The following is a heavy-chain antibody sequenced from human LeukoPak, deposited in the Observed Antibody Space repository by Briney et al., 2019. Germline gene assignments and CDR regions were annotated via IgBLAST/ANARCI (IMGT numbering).Heavy chain of an antibody. CDR1: GFTFSDYY. V-gene: IGHV3-11*05. CDR2: LSSSSGHT. CDR3: ARAGHYYFDY. Sequence: GGSLRLSCAASGFTFSDYYMNWIRQAQAKGLEWISFLSSSSGHTNSADSVKGRFTISRDNAKNSLYLQMNSLRPEDTAVYYCARAGHYYFDYWGQGTLVTVSS. D-gene: IGHD3-10*01. J-gene: IGHJ4*02.